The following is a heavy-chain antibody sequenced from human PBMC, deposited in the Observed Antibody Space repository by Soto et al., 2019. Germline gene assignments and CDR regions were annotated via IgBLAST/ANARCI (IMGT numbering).Heavy chain of an antibody. Sequence: EVQLLESGGGLVQPGGSLRLSCAASGFAFSSYAMNWVRQAPGKGLEWVSGIVDSGGRAFYADSVKGRFTISRDNSKNTLYLEMNNRRAEDTAIYYCAPVPAASSYYRTDVWGQGNTVTVSS. D-gene: IGHD2-2*01. J-gene: IGHJ6*02. CDR2: IVDSGGRA. V-gene: IGHV3-23*01. CDR3: APVPAASSYYRTDV. CDR1: GFAFSSYA.